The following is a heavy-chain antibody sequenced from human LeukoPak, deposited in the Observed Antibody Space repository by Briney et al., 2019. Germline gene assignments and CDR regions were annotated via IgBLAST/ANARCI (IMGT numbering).Heavy chain of an antibody. D-gene: IGHD2-2*01. V-gene: IGHV3-48*03. Sequence: GGSLRLSCAASEFTFSSYEMNWVRQAPGKGLEWVSYISTSGSTIYYADSVKGRFTISRDNAKNSLYLQMNSLRGDDTAVYYCAKDRMKWRVAAASIEYWGRGTLVTVST. CDR3: AKDRMKWRVAAASIEY. CDR1: EFTFSSYE. J-gene: IGHJ4*02. CDR2: ISTSGSTI.